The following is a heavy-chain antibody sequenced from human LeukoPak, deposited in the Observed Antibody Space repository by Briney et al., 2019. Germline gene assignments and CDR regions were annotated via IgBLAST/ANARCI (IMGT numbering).Heavy chain of an antibody. CDR2: IYSGGST. CDR3: ARARLGFTRGIGTNYFDY. V-gene: IGHV3-53*01. Sequence: PGGSLRLSCAASGFTVSSNYMSWVRQAPGKGLEWVSVIYSGGSTYYADSVKGRFTISRDNSKNTPYLQMNSLRAEDTAVYFCARARLGFTRGIGTNYFDYWGQGTLVTVSS. D-gene: IGHD2-15*01. J-gene: IGHJ4*02. CDR1: GFTVSSNY.